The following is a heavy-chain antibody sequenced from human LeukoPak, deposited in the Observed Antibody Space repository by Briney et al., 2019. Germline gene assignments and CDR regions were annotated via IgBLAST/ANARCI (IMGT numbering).Heavy chain of an antibody. CDR3: ARGVTYFDH. CDR2: ISSSSSTI. CDR1: GFTFSSYS. V-gene: IGHV3-48*01. Sequence: GGSLRLSCAASGFTFSSYSMNWVRQAPGKGLEWVSYISSSSSTIYYADSVKGRFTISRDNAKNSLYLQMNSLRAEDTAVYYCARGVTYFDHWGQGTLVTVSS. J-gene: IGHJ4*02. D-gene: IGHD2-21*02.